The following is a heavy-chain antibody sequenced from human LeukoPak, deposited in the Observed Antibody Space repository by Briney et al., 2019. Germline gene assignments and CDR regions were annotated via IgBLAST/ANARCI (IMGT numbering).Heavy chain of an antibody. J-gene: IGHJ4*02. CDR3: ARSGYNYDFDY. CDR1: GGSISSYY. Sequence: SETLSLTCTVSGGSISSYYWSWIRQPAGKGLEWIGHIYTSGSTSYNPSLKSRVTMSVDTSKNQLSLKLSSVTAADTAVYYCARSGYNYDFDYWGQGTLVTVSS. CDR2: IYTSGST. D-gene: IGHD5-18*01. V-gene: IGHV4-4*07.